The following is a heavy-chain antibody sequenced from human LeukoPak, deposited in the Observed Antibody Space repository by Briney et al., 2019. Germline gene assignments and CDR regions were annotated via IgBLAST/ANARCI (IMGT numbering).Heavy chain of an antibody. J-gene: IGHJ4*02. CDR2: INRDGSST. V-gene: IGHV3-74*01. CDR3: ARDQSSVFDY. Sequence: GGSLRLSCAASGFTFSNYEMNWVRQGPGKGLVWVSRINRDGSSTTYADSVKGRFTISRDNAKNTLYLQMNSLRAEDTAVYYCARDQSSVFDYWGQGTLVTVSS. CDR1: GFTFSNYE. D-gene: IGHD3-22*01.